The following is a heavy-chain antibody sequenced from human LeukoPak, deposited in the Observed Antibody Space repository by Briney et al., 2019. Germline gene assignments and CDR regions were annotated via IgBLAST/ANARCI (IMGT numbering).Heavy chain of an antibody. J-gene: IGHJ6*02. CDR1: GYTFTAYY. Sequence: APVKVSCKASGYTFTAYYLHWVRRAPGQGLEWMGWINPHTGGTESAQKFQGRVTLTRDTAISAAYMELNWLRSDDTAVYYCTRDHCSSINCYEDQYFGMDVWGQGTTVTVSS. CDR2: INPHTGGT. D-gene: IGHD2-2*01. V-gene: IGHV1-2*02. CDR3: TRDHCSSINCYEDQYFGMDV.